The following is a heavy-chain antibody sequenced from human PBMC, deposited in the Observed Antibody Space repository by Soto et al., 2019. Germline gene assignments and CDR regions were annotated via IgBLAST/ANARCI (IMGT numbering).Heavy chain of an antibody. CDR1: GFTFSSYW. J-gene: IGHJ6*02. CDR2: IKQDGSEK. CDR3: ARVRGVGGYFYYYGMDV. V-gene: IGHV3-7*03. Sequence: GGSLRLSCAASGFTFSSYWMSWVRQAPGKGLEWVANIKQDGSEKYYVDSVKGRFTISRDNAKNSLYLQMNSLRAEDTAVYYCARVRGVGGYFYYYGMDVWGQGTTVTVS. D-gene: IGHD3-10*01.